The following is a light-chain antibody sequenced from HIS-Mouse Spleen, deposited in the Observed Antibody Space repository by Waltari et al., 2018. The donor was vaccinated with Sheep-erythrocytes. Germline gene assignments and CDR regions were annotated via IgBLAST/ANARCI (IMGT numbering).Light chain of an antibody. V-gene: IGLV2-8*01. CDR3: SSYAGSNNWV. CDR1: SSDVGGYNY. Sequence: QSALTQPPSASGSPGQSVTISCTGTSSDVGGYNYVSWYQQHPGKAPKLMFYEVSKRPSWVPDRSSGSKSGNTASLTVSGLQAEDEADYYCSSYAGSNNWVFGGGTKLTVL. CDR2: EVS. J-gene: IGLJ3*02.